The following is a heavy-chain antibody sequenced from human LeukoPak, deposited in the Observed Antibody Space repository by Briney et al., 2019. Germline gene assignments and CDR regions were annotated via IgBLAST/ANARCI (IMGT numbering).Heavy chain of an antibody. CDR1: GYTFTGYY. Sequence: ASVKVSCKACGYTFTGYYMHWVRQAPGQGLEWMGWINPNSGGTNYAQKFQGRVTMTRDTSINTAYMELSRLRSDDTAVYFCARAGVWDYSDTSGYHNGAFDIWGQGTMVTVSS. V-gene: IGHV1-2*02. D-gene: IGHD3-22*01. J-gene: IGHJ3*02. CDR3: ARAGVWDYSDTSGYHNGAFDI. CDR2: INPNSGGT.